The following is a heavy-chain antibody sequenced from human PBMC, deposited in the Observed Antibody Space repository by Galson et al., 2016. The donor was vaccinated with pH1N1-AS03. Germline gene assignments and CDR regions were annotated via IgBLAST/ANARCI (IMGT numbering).Heavy chain of an antibody. V-gene: IGHV3-30-3*02. CDR1: GFSFSNYP. J-gene: IGHJ4*02. CDR3: AKGYGD. D-gene: IGHD7-27*01. CDR2: SCKDGRRA. Sequence: SLRLSCAASGFSFSNYPMHWVRQAPGKGLEWVAVSCKDGRRADYEDSVKGRFTISRDNSKNTLFLQMNSLRADDMAVYYCAKGYGDRGPGTLVAVSS.